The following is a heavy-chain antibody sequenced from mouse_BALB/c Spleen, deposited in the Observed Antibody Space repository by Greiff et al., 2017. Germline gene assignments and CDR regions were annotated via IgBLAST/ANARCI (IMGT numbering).Heavy chain of an antibody. CDR3: FYYYGSSPYYYAMDY. CDR1: GFNIQDYY. CDR2: IDPENGDT. V-gene: IGHV14-4*02. Sequence: VQLQQSGAELVRSGASVKLSCTASGFNIQDYYMHWVKQRPEQGLEWIGWIDPENGDTEYAPKFQGKATMTADTSSNTAYLQLSSLTSEDTAVYYCFYYYGSSPYYYAMDYWGQGTSVTVSS. J-gene: IGHJ4*01. D-gene: IGHD1-1*01.